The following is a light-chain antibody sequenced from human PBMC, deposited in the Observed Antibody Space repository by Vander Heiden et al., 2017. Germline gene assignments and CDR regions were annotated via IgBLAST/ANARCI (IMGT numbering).Light chain of an antibody. V-gene: IGLV1-40*01. CDR1: NSNSGAGYD. J-gene: IGLJ2*01. CDR2: GNT. Sequence: QSALPQPPSVPGAPGQRVTISGTGSNSNSGAGYDVHWYQQLPGIAPKLLIYGNTNRPSGVPDRFSGSKSGTSASLAITGLQAEDEADYYCQSFDTSLSGPVVFGGGTKVTVL. CDR3: QSFDTSLSGPVV.